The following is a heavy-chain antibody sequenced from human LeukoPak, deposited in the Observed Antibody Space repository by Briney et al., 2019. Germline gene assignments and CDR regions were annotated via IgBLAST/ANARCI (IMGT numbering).Heavy chain of an antibody. CDR1: GYTFTGYY. D-gene: IGHD6-6*01. V-gene: IGHV1-2*02. CDR2: INLNSGGT. CDR3: ARASYSSSRNLVQH. J-gene: IGHJ1*01. Sequence: ASVKVSCKASGYTFTGYYMHWVRQAPGQGLEWMGWINLNSGGTNYAQKFQGRVTMTRDTSISTAYMELSSLRSEDTAVYYCARASYSSSRNLVQHWGQGTLVTVSS.